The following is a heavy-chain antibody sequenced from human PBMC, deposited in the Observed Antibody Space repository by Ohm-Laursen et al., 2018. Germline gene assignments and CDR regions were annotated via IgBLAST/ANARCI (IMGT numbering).Heavy chain of an antibody. J-gene: IGHJ6*02. CDR1: GYSFTSYW. CDR2: IYPGDSDT. CDR3: ARLDYGDYRGYYYYYGMGV. Sequence: ESLRISCKGSGYSFTSYWVGWVRQMPGKGLEWMGIIYPGDSDTRNSPSFQGQVTISADKSISTAYLQWSSLKASDTAMYYCARLDYGDYRGYYYYYGMGVWGQGTTVTVSS. D-gene: IGHD4-17*01. V-gene: IGHV5-51*01.